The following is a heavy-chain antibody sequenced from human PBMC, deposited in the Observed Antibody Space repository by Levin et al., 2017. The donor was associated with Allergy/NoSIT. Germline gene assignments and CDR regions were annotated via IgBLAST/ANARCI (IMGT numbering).Heavy chain of an antibody. D-gene: IGHD3-16*02. Sequence: GESLKISCAASGFTFSSYEMNWVRQAPGKGLEWVGFIRNKAHGGTTEYAASVKGRLTISRDDSKSIAYLQMNSLKTEDTAVYFCARGGPPNYDYNWGSYRDGYFDYWGQGTLVTVSS. V-gene: IGHV3-49*04. J-gene: IGHJ4*02. CDR1: GFTFSSYE. CDR2: IRNKAHGGTT. CDR3: ARGGPPNYDYNWGSYRDGYFDY.